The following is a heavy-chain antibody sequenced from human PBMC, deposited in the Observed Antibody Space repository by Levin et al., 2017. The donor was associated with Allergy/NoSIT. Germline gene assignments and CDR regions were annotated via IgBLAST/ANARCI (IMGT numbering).Heavy chain of an antibody. J-gene: IGHJ4*02. CDR1: GFTFSSYW. CDR3: ARDLIVGATSGGDY. Sequence: GESLKISCAASGFTFSSYWMHWVRQAPGKGLVWVSRINTDGSTTNYADSVKGRFTISRDNAKNTLYLQMNSLRAEDTAVYYCARDLIVGATSGGDYWGQGTLVTVSS. V-gene: IGHV3-74*01. D-gene: IGHD1-26*01. CDR2: INTDGSTT.